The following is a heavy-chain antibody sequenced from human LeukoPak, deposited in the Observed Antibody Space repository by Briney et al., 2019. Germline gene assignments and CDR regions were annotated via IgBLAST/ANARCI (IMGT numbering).Heavy chain of an antibody. CDR2: ISAYNGNT. CDR3: ARSPTKLERPFGWVDY. J-gene: IGHJ4*02. Sequence: GASVKVSCKASGYTFSNYGITWVRQAPRQGLEWMGWISAYNGNTNYAQKLQGRVTMTTDTSTSTAYMELRSLRSDDTAVYYCARSPTKLERPFGWVDYWGQGTLVTVSS. D-gene: IGHD1-1*01. CDR1: GYTFSNYG. V-gene: IGHV1-18*01.